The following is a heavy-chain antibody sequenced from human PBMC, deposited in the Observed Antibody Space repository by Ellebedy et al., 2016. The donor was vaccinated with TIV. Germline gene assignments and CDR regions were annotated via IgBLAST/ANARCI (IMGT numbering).Heavy chain of an antibody. J-gene: IGHJ4*02. CDR2: IKQDGSEK. CDR1: GFTFDDYA. D-gene: IGHD2-2*01. V-gene: IGHV3-7*01. Sequence: GGSLRLSCAASGFTFDDYAMHWVRQAPGKGLEWVANIKQDGSEKYYVDSVKGRFTISRDNAKNSLYLQMNNLRAEDTAVYYCARDKSATNIEEGSRLDYWGQGTLVTVSS. CDR3: ARDKSATNIEEGSRLDY.